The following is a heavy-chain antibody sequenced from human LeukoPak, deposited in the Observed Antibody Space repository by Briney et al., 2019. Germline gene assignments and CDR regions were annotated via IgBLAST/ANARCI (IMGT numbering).Heavy chain of an antibody. V-gene: IGHV3-73*01. CDR1: GFTFSGSA. CDR3: TIRMITFGGVYDY. Sequence: GGSLKLSCAASGFTFSGSAMHWVRQASGKGLEWVGRIRSKANSYATAYAASVKGRFTISRGDSKNTAYLQMNSLKTEDTAVYYCTIRMITFGGVYDYWGQGTLVTVSS. D-gene: IGHD3-16*01. J-gene: IGHJ4*02. CDR2: IRSKANSYAT.